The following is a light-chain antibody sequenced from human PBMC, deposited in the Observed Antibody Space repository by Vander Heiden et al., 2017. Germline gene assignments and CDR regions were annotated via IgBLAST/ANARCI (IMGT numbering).Light chain of an antibody. Sequence: EIVLTQSPGTLSLSPGERAMLSCRASQSVSSSFLAWYQQKPGQAPRLLIYGASNRATGIPDRFSGSGSGTDFTLTISRLEPEDFAVYYCQQYGSSPSTFGQGTRLEIK. J-gene: IGKJ5*01. CDR3: QQYGSSPST. V-gene: IGKV3-20*01. CDR1: QSVSSSF. CDR2: GAS.